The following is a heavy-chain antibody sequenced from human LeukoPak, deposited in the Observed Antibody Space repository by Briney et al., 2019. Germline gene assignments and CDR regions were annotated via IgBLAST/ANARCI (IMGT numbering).Heavy chain of an antibody. V-gene: IGHV3-23*01. CDR2: ISGSGGST. CDR3: AKGKGKSIVGDY. Sequence: GGSLRLSCAASGFIFSSYAMRWVRQAPGKGLEWVSAISGSGGSTYYADSVKGRFTISRDNSKNTLYLQMNSLRAEDTAVFFCAKGKGKSIVGDYWGQRTLVTVSS. CDR1: GFIFSSYA. D-gene: IGHD1-26*01. J-gene: IGHJ4*02.